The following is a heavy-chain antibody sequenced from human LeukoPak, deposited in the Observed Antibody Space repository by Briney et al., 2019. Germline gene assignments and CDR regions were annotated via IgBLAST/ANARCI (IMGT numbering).Heavy chain of an antibody. J-gene: IGHJ5*02. D-gene: IGHD5-18*01. Sequence: SETLSLTCAVYGGSFSGYYWSWIRQPPGKGLEWIGEINRSGSTNYNPSLKSRVTISVDTSKNQFSLKLSSVTAADTAVYYCARGIGGYSYGPADWFDPWGQGTLVTVSS. V-gene: IGHV4-34*01. CDR1: GGSFSGYY. CDR2: INRSGST. CDR3: ARGIGGYSYGPADWFDP.